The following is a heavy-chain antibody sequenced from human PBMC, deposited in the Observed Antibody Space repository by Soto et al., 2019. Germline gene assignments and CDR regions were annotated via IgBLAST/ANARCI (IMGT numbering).Heavy chain of an antibody. V-gene: IGHV4-34*01. CDR1: GGSFSGYY. CDR2: INHSGST. CDR3: ARDEYYYDSSGYFYYYGMDV. Sequence: SETLSLTCAVYGGSFSGYYWSWIRQPPGKGLEWIGEINHSGSTNYNPSLKSRVTISVDTSKNQFSLKLSSVTAADTAVYYCARDEYYYDSSGYFYYYGMDVWGQWTTVTVS. J-gene: IGHJ6*02. D-gene: IGHD3-22*01.